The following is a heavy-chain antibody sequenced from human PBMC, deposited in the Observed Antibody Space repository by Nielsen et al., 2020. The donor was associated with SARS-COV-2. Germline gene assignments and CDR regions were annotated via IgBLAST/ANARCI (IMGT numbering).Heavy chain of an antibody. CDR2: IYYSGST. V-gene: IGHV4-59*01. CDR3: ARNTNYYNSSGYKDYYYYGMDV. J-gene: IGHJ6*02. D-gene: IGHD3-22*01. CDR1: GGSISSYY. Sequence: SETLSLTCTASGGSISSYYWSWIRQPPGKGLEWIGYIYYSGSTNYNPSLKSRVTTSVDTSKNQFSLKLSSVTAADTAVYYCARNTNYYNSSGYKDYYYYGMDVWGQGTTVTVSS.